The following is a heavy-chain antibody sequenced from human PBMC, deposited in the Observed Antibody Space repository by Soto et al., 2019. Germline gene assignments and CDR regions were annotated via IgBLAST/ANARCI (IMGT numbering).Heavy chain of an antibody. J-gene: IGHJ4*02. CDR2: ISSSGSTI. V-gene: IGHV3-11*01. CDR3: ARQVDTAMVWYY. Sequence: PGGSLRLSCAASGFIFSDYYMSWIRQAPGKGLEWVSYISSSGSTIYYADSVKGRFTISRDNAKNSLYLQMNSLRAEDTAVYYCARQVDTAMVWYYWGQGTLVTVSS. CDR1: GFIFSDYY. D-gene: IGHD5-18*01.